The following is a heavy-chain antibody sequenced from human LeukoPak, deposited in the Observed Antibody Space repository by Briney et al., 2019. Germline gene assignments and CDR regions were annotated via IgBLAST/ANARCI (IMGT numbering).Heavy chain of an antibody. CDR2: ISFDGSNK. J-gene: IGHJ4*02. D-gene: IGHD6-19*01. CDR1: GFTFSSYG. V-gene: IGHV3-30*18. Sequence: AGGSLRLSCAASGFTFSSYGMHWARQAPGKGLEWVAVISFDGSNKYYADSVKGRFTISRDNSKNTLYLQMNSLSAEDTAVYYCAKEIAVADLFDYWGQGTLVTVSS. CDR3: AKEIAVADLFDY.